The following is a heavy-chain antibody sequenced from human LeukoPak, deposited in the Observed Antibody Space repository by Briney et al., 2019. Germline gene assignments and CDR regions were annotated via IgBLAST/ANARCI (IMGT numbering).Heavy chain of an antibody. CDR3: ARLGIAVAGTYQPYYFDY. D-gene: IGHD6-19*01. Sequence: GGSLRLSCAASAFTFSDYYMSWIRQAPGKGREWVSHISSSGSTIYYADSVKGRFTISRDNAKNSLYLQMNSLRAEDTAVYYCARLGIAVAGTYQPYYFDYWGQGTLVTVSS. J-gene: IGHJ4*02. CDR2: ISSSGSTI. CDR1: AFTFSDYY. V-gene: IGHV3-11*04.